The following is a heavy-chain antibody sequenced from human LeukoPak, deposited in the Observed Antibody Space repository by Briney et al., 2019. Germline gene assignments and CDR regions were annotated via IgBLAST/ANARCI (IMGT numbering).Heavy chain of an antibody. Sequence: ASVKVSCKASGYTFTSYYMHWVRQAPGQGLEWMGIINPSGGSTSYAQKFQGRVTMTRDTSTSTVYMELSSLGSEDTAVYYCARGGLYCSSTSCYGSQQGWFDPWGQGTLVTVSS. J-gene: IGHJ5*02. D-gene: IGHD2-2*01. CDR1: GYTFTSYY. V-gene: IGHV1-46*01. CDR3: ARGGLYCSSTSCYGSQQGWFDP. CDR2: INPSGGST.